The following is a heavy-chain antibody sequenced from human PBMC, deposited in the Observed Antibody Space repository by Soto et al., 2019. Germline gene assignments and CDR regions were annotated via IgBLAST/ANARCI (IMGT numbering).Heavy chain of an antibody. J-gene: IGHJ6*02. CDR3: ARPRSGSYRLDYYGMDV. V-gene: IGHV5-51*01. D-gene: IGHD3-10*01. CDR1: GYSFTNYW. Sequence: GESLKISCKGSGYSFTNYWIAWVRQMPGKGLEWMGIIYPGDSDNRYSPSFQGQVSISADKSISTAYLQWRSLRASDTAMYYCARPRSGSYRLDYYGMDVWGQGTTVTVSS. CDR2: IYPGDSDN.